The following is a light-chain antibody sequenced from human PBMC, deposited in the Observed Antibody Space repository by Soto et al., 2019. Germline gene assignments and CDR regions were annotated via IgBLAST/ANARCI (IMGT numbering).Light chain of an antibody. Sequence: ALTQSPGTLSSSPGERATLSCRASQSVSSNYLAWYQQKPGQAPRLLIYGASSRATGIPDRFSGSGSGTDFILTISRMEPDDFAVYYCQQYGRSPWTFGQGTKVDIK. CDR3: QQYGRSPWT. J-gene: IGKJ1*01. V-gene: IGKV3-20*01. CDR2: GAS. CDR1: QSVSSNY.